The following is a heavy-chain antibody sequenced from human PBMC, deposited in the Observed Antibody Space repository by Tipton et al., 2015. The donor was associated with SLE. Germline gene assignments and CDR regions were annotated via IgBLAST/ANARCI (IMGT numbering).Heavy chain of an antibody. J-gene: IGHJ6*03. D-gene: IGHD3-3*01. CDR3: ARGSITIFGEGDYYYYMDV. CDR2: INAGNGNT. CDR1: GYTFTSYA. V-gene: IGHV1-3*03. Sequence: QLVQSGAEVKKPGASVKVSCKASGYTFTSYAMHWVRQAPGQRLEWMGWINAGNGNTKYSQEFQGRVTITRDTSASTAYMELSSLRSEDMAVYYCARGSITIFGEGDYYYYMDVWGKGTTVTVSS.